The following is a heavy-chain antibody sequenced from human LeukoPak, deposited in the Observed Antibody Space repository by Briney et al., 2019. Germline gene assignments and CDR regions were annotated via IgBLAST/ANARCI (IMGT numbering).Heavy chain of an antibody. CDR1: GFTLSSYA. D-gene: IGHD3-10*01. CDR2: IGDSGATT. Sequence: GGSLRLSCAASGFTLSSYAMTWVRRAPGKGLEWVSDIGDSGATTYYADSVKGRFTISRDNSKNTLYLQMSSLRAEDTAVYFCASSHYYGSGAYYLSYWGQGTLVTVSS. J-gene: IGHJ4*02. V-gene: IGHV3-23*01. CDR3: ASSHYYGSGAYYLSY.